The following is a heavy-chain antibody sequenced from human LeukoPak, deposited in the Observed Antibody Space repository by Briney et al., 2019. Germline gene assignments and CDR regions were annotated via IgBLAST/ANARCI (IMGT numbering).Heavy chain of an antibody. J-gene: IGHJ4*02. Sequence: GGSLRLSCAASGFSFIYYAMHWVRQAPGKGLEWVALISYDGSNKDYADSVKGRFTISIDNSKNTLFLHMNSLRAEDTAVYYCARDTDCFEIIQYYFNLGGQGTLVTVSS. CDR3: ARDTDCFEIIQYYFNL. CDR1: GFSFIYYA. D-gene: IGHD3/OR15-3a*01. CDR2: ISYDGSNK. V-gene: IGHV3-30*01.